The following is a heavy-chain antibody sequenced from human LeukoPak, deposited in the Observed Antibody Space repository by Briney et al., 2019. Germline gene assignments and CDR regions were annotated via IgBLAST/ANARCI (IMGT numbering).Heavy chain of an antibody. V-gene: IGHV4-61*01. CDR2: IYYSGST. CDR3: ASGYTAMVTAFDY. D-gene: IGHD5-18*01. Sequence: SETLSLTCTVSGASVSSSLYYWGWIRQPPGKGLEWIGYIYYSGSTNYNPSLKSRVTISVDTSKNQFSLKLSSVTAADTAVYYCASGYTAMVTAFDYWGQGTLVTVSS. CDR1: GASVSSSLYY. J-gene: IGHJ4*02.